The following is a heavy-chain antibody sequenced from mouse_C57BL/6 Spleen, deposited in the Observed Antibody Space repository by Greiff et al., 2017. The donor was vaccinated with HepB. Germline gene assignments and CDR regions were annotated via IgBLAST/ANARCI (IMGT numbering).Heavy chain of an antibody. CDR1: GFNIKDYS. V-gene: IGHV14-1*01. D-gene: IGHD2-3*01. J-gene: IGHJ4*01. CDR2: IDPEDGDT. Sequence: VQLQQSGAELVRPGASVKLSCTASGFNIKDYSMHWVKQRPEQGLEWIGRIDPEDGDTESAPKFQGKATMTADTSSNTAYLHLSSLTSEDTAVYYCTTWDDGYYNYAMDYWGQGTSVTVSS. CDR3: TTWDDGYYNYAMDY.